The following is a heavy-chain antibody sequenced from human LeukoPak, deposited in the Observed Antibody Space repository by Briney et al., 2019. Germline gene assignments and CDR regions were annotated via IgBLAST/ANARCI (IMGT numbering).Heavy chain of an antibody. CDR3: ARLIGAARPRNYYYYMDV. CDR1: GGCISSYY. D-gene: IGHD6-6*01. J-gene: IGHJ6*03. CDR2: SYTSGST. Sequence: PPETLSLTCTVSGGCISSYYWSWIRQPPGKGLEWIGYSYTSGSTNYNPSLKSRVTISVDTSKTQFSLKLSSVTAADTAVYYCARLIGAARPRNYYYYMDVWGKGTTVTVSS. V-gene: IGHV4-4*09.